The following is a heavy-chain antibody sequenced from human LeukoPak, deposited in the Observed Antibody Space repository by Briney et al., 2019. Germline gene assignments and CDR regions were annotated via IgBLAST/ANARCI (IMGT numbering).Heavy chain of an antibody. V-gene: IGHV4-39*01. Sequence: SETLSLTCTVSGASISNSHYYWGWIRQPPGKGLEWIGSIYYSGSTDYNPSLKSRVTISVDTSKNQFSLKLSSVTAADTAVYYCVRPFRVAPGSPFDPWGQGTLVIVSS. J-gene: IGHJ5*02. CDR1: GASISNSHYY. D-gene: IGHD2-2*01. CDR2: IYYSGST. CDR3: VRPFRVAPGSPFDP.